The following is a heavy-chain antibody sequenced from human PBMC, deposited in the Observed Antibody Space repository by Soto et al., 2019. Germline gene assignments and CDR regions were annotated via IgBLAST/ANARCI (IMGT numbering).Heavy chain of an antibody. D-gene: IGHD2-15*01. CDR2: INQDESQK. J-gene: IGHJ4*02. Sequence: EVQLVESGGGLVQTGGSLRLSCVASGFTFSSYWMNWVRQAPGEGLEWVANINQDESQKYYADSVKGRFSISRDNARNALYLQMNSLRVEDAAVYYCATKVVIGGIGFVDYLGQGILVTVSS. V-gene: IGHV3-7*01. CDR1: GFTFSSYW. CDR3: ATKVVIGGIGFVDY.